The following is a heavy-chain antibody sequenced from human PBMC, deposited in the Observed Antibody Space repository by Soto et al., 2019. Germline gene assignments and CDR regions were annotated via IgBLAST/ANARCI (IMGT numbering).Heavy chain of an antibody. V-gene: IGHV3-23*01. CDR2: ISGSGGST. CDR1: GFTFRSSP. D-gene: IGHD6-19*01. Sequence: GGSLRLSCAVSGFTFRSSPMSWVRRAPGKGLEWVSAISGSGGSTYYADSVKGRFTISRDNSKNTLYLQMNSLRAEDTAVYYCAKGFSAVALGPWGQGTLVTVS. CDR3: AKGFSAVALGP. J-gene: IGHJ5*02.